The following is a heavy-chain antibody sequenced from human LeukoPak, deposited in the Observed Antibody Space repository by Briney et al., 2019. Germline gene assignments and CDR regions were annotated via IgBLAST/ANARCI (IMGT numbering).Heavy chain of an antibody. CDR3: ARGIAARPGY. V-gene: IGHV3-21*01. J-gene: IGHJ4*02. CDR1: GFTFSSYS. D-gene: IGHD6-6*01. Sequence: KPGGSLRLSCAASGFTFSSYSMNWVRQAPGKGLEWVSSISSSSSYIYYADSVEGRFTISRDNAKNSLYLQMNSLRAEDTAVYYCARGIAARPGYWGQGTLVTVSS. CDR2: ISSSSSYI.